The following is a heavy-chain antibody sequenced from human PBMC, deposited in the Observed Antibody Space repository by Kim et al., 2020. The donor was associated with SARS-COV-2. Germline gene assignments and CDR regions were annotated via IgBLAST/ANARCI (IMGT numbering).Heavy chain of an antibody. J-gene: IGHJ3*02. V-gene: IGHV3-11*06. CDR2: ISSSSSYT. CDR3: ARVPIGGYGDYVGAFDI. D-gene: IGHD4-17*01. Sequence: GGSLRLSCAASGFTFSDYYMSWIRQAPGKGLEWVSYISSSSSYTNYADSVKGRFTISRDNAKNSLYLQMNSLRAEDTAVYYCARVPIGGYGDYVGAFDIWGQGTMVTVSS. CDR1: GFTFSDYY.